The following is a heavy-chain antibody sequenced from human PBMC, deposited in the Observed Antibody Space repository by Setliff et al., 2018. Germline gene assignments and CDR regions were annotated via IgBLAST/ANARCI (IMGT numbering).Heavy chain of an antibody. D-gene: IGHD3-16*01. J-gene: IGHJ4*02. CDR2: IYISGGT. CDR3: ARLYYASRALYFDS. CDR1: GSSITSTSYF. Sequence: SETLSLTCTVSGSSITSTSYFWHWIRQPAGKGLEWIGHIYISGGTNYNPSLKSRVTMSVDRSKNQFSLNLRSVTAADTAIYYCARLYYASRALYFDSWAREAWSPSPQ. V-gene: IGHV4-61*09.